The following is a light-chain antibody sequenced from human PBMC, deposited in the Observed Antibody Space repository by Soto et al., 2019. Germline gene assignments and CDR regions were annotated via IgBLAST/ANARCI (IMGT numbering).Light chain of an antibody. CDR1: QAISNY. V-gene: IGKV1-39*01. CDR3: QQFQANPLT. CDR2: GAK. J-gene: IGKJ5*01. Sequence: DIQMTQSPSFLSASVGDRVTITCRASQAISNYLNWYQQKAGKAPNLLIFGAKTLQSGVQSRFSGSGYGTDFTLTINTLQHEDVVIYYCQQFQANPLTFGQGTRLDI.